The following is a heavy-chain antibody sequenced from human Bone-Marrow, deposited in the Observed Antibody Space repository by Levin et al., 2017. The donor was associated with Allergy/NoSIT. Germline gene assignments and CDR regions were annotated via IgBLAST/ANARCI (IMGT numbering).Heavy chain of an antibody. CDR2: IYYSGST. CDR1: GGSISSGDYY. D-gene: IGHD2-15*01. CDR3: ARAGYCSGGSCYSDLGWFDP. J-gene: IGHJ5*02. V-gene: IGHV4-30-4*01. Sequence: SQTLSLTCTVSGGSISSGDYYWSWIRQPPGKGLEWIGYIYYSGSTYYNPSLKSRVTISVDTSKNQFSLKLSSVTAADTAVYYCARAGYCSGGSCYSDLGWFDPWGQGTLVTVSS.